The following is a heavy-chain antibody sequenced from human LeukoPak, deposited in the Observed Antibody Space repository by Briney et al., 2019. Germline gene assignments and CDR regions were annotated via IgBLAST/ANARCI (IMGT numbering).Heavy chain of an antibody. CDR2: INAGNGNT. CDR1: GYTFTSYA. CDR3: ARDVYGSGILLY. D-gene: IGHD3-10*01. V-gene: IGHV1-3*01. Sequence: ASVKVSCKASGYTFTSYAMHWVRQAPGQRLEWMGWINAGNGNTKYSQKFQGRVTITRDTSASTAYMELSSLRSEDTAVYYCARDVYGSGILLYWGQGTLVTVSS. J-gene: IGHJ4*02.